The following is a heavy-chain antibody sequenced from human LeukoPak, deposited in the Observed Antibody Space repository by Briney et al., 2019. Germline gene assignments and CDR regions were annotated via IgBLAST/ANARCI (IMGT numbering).Heavy chain of an antibody. CDR1: GGTFSSYA. V-gene: IGHV1-2*02. J-gene: IGHJ5*02. D-gene: IGHD2-2*01. Sequence: ASVKVSCKASGGTFSSYAISWVRQAPGQGLEWMGWINPNSGGTNYAQKFQGRVTMTRDTSISTAYMELSRLRSDDTAVYYCARDRGHVVVPAASWFDPWGQGTLVTVSS. CDR3: ARDRGHVVVPAASWFDP. CDR2: INPNSGGT.